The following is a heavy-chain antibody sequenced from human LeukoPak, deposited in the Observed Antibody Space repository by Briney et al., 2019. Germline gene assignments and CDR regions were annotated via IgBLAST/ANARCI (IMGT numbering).Heavy chain of an antibody. J-gene: IGHJ4*02. CDR1: GFTFSSYS. Sequence: GGSLRLSCAASGFTFSSYSVHWVRQAPGKGLEWVSSISSSSTYIYYSDSVKGRFTISRDNARNSLYLQMNSLRAEDTAVYYCARAAENYGGRFDSWGQGTLVTVSS. V-gene: IGHV3-21*01. CDR2: ISSSSTYI. CDR3: ARAAENYGGRFDS. D-gene: IGHD3-16*01.